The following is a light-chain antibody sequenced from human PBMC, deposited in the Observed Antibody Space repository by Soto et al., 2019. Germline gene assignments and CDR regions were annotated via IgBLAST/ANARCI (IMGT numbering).Light chain of an antibody. V-gene: IGKV1-8*01. CDR2: AAS. J-gene: IGKJ5*01. Sequence: AIRMTHSPSSLSASTVDRVTITCRASQGISSYLAWYQQKPGKAPKLLIYAASTLQSGVPSRFSGSGSGTDFTLTISCLQSEDFATYYCQQYYSYPITFGQGTRLEIK. CDR3: QQYYSYPIT. CDR1: QGISSY.